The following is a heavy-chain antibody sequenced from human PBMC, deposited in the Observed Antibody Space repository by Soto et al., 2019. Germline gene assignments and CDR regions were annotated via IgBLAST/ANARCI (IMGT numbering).Heavy chain of an antibody. J-gene: IGHJ3*02. CDR2: TYYRSRWYQ. CDR3: ARDPRIETAAGGVFDI. CDR1: GDSVSSNRVT. V-gene: IGHV6-1*01. Sequence: PSQTLSLTCGISGDSVSSNRVTWNWIRQSPSRGLEWLGRTYYRSRWYQNYAVSVDGRITITPDTSANQLSLQLNSVTPDDAGFYFCARDPRIETAAGGVFDIWGQGKMLTVSS. D-gene: IGHD6-13*01.